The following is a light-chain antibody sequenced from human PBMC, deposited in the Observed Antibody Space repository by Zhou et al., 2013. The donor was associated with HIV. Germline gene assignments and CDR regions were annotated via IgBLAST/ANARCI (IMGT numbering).Light chain of an antibody. Sequence: DIVLTQSPGTLSLSPGERATLSCRASQSIGSSYLAWYQQKPGQAPRLLMYGTSNRATGVPDRFSGSGSRTDFTLTISRLEPEDFAVYYCQQYGNSQYTFGQGTKLEIK. CDR3: QQYGNSQYT. CDR1: QSIGSSY. J-gene: IGKJ2*01. CDR2: GTS. V-gene: IGKV3-20*01.